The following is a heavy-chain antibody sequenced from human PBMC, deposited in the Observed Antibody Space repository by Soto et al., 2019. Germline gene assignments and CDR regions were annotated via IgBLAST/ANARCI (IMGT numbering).Heavy chain of an antibody. CDR3: ASMTYYYGSGSYYNVFDY. D-gene: IGHD3-10*01. Sequence: QVQLQESGPGLVKPSQTLSLTCTVSGGSISSGDYYWSWIRQPPGKGLEWIGYIYYSGSTYYNPSLKRRVTISVDTSKNQFSLKLSSVTAADTAVYYCASMTYYYGSGSYYNVFDYWGQGTLVTVSS. CDR1: GGSISSGDYY. CDR2: IYYSGST. J-gene: IGHJ4*02. V-gene: IGHV4-30-4*01.